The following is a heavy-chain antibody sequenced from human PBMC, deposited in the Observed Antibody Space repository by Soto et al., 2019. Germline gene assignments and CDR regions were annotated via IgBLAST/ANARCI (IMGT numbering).Heavy chain of an antibody. CDR3: ARGSFRGYSYGYSDY. J-gene: IGHJ4*02. Sequence: GASVKVSCKASGGTFSSYAISWVRQAPGQGLGWMGGIIPIFGTANYAQKFQGRVTITADESTSTAYMELSSLRSEDTAVYYCARGSFRGYSYGYSDYWGQGTLVTVS. V-gene: IGHV1-69*13. CDR2: IIPIFGTA. D-gene: IGHD5-18*01. CDR1: GGTFSSYA.